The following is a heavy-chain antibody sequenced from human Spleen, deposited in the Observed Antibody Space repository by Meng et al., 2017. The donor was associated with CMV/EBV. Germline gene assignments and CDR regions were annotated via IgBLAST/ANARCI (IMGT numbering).Heavy chain of an antibody. CDR1: GVSLSTSGVG. V-gene: IGHV2-5*01. D-gene: IGHD3-22*01. CDR2: IYWNDDK. Sequence: SGPTLVKPTQTLTLTCTFSGVSLSTSGVGVGWIRQPPGKALEWLALIYWNDDKRYSPSLKNRLTISKDTSNNQVVLTMANMDPVDTATYSCAHTPYDPSGYSPAFHIWGQGTMVTVSS. J-gene: IGHJ3*02. CDR3: AHTPYDPSGYSPAFHI.